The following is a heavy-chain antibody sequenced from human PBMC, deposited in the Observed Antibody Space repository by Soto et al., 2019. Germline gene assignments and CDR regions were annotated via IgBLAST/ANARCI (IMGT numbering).Heavy chain of an antibody. CDR1: GGSISSITYY. D-gene: IGHD3-3*01. Sequence: QLQLQESGPALVKPSETLSLTCTVSGGSISSITYYWGWIRQSPEKGLEWIGYIHYGGSTYYNPSLESRVTISLDTSKNQFTLMLTSVNASDTGVYYCARCTPDLLQINFWSGYYLSYFDYWCQGSLVTVSA. J-gene: IGHJ4*02. V-gene: IGHV4-39*01. CDR2: IHYGGST. CDR3: ARCTPDLLQINFWSGYYLSYFDY.